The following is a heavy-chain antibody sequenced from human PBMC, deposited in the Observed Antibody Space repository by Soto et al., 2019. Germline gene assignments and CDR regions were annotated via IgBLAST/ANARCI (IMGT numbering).Heavy chain of an antibody. CDR3: ASSSGWWRLDV. D-gene: IGHD6-19*01. V-gene: IGHV4-4*02. J-gene: IGHJ6*02. CDR1: GDSINNGYW. Sequence: QVQLQESGPGLVKPSGTLSLTCGVSGDSINNGYWWTWVRQPPGKGLEWIGEKHHSGSTNYNLSLKSRVSISLDNSKNQFSLNLSSVTAADTAVYFCASSSGWWRLDVWGQGTTVTVSS. CDR2: KHHSGST.